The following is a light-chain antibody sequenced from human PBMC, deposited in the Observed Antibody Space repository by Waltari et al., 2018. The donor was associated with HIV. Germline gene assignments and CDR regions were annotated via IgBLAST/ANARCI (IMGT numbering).Light chain of an antibody. J-gene: IGLJ2*01. CDR1: SSNIGAGYD. CDR2: DNT. Sequence: QSVLTQPPSVPGAPGQRVTISCTGTSSNIGAGYDVHWYQQFPGSAPRLLIYDNTNRPSGVPYRFSGSKSGTSASLAISGLQAEDEADYYCQSYDSSLKVIFGGGTKVTVL. CDR3: QSYDSSLKVI. V-gene: IGLV1-40*01.